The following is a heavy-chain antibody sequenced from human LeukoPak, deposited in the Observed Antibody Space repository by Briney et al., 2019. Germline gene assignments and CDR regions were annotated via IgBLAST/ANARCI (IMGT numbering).Heavy chain of an antibody. CDR3: AKGYCRSTSCRFDY. Sequence: GGPLRLSCAASGFTFTTYSMNWVRQAPGKGLAWVSSISSSSTYIYYADSVKGRFTISRDNAKNSLYLQMNSLRAEDTAVYYCAKGYCRSTSCRFDYWGQGTLVTVSS. CDR2: ISSSSTYI. CDR1: GFTFTTYS. J-gene: IGHJ4*02. D-gene: IGHD2-2*01. V-gene: IGHV3-21*01.